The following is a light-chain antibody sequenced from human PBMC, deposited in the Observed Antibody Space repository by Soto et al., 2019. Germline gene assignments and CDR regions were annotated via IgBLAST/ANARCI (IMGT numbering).Light chain of an antibody. CDR2: DAS. J-gene: IGKJ1*01. CDR3: QQRSDWSMS. Sequence: EIVLTQSPATLSLSPGERATLSCRASQSVSSYFAWYQQKPGQAPRLLIYDASSRATGIPARFSGSGSGTDFNLTISSREAEDFAGYYCQQRSDWSMSFGQGTKVDIK. V-gene: IGKV3-11*01. CDR1: QSVSSY.